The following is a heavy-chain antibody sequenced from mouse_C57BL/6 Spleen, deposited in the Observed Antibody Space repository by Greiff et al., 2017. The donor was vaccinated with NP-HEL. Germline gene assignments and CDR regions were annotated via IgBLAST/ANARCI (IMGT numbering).Heavy chain of an antibody. V-gene: IGHV1-82*01. D-gene: IGHD3-2*02. J-gene: IGHJ4*01. CDR2: IYPGDGDT. CDR1: GYAFSSSW. Sequence: QVQLQQSGPELVKPGDSVKISCKASGYAFSSSWMNWVKQRPGKGLEWIGRIYPGDGDTNNNGKFKGKATLTADKSSSTTYMQLRSLTSEDSAVYFCARRDSSGYLDYWGQGTSVTVSS. CDR3: ARRDSSGYLDY.